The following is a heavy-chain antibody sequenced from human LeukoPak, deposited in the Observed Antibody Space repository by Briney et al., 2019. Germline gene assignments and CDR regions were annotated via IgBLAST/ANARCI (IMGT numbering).Heavy chain of an antibody. D-gene: IGHD1-1*01. V-gene: IGHV4-34*01. Sequence: KPSETLSLTCAVYGGSFSGYYWSWIRQPPGKGLEWIGEINHSGSTNYNPSLKSRVTISVDTSKNQFSLKLSSVTAADTAVYYCARTPLERLPFDYRGQGTLVTVSS. CDR2: INHSGST. CDR3: ARTPLERLPFDY. CDR1: GGSFSGYY. J-gene: IGHJ4*02.